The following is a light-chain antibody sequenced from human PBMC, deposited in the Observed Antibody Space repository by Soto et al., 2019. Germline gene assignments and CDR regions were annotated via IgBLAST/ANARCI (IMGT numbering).Light chain of an antibody. V-gene: IGKV3-20*01. CDR3: QQYGSSRRT. CDR2: GAS. Sequence: EIVLTQSPGTLSLSPGERATLSCRASQSVSSSYLAWYQQKPGQAPRLLIYGASSRATGIPDRFSGSWSGTDFTLTISRLEPEDFAVYYCQQYGSSRRTFGQGTKVEIK. J-gene: IGKJ1*01. CDR1: QSVSSSY.